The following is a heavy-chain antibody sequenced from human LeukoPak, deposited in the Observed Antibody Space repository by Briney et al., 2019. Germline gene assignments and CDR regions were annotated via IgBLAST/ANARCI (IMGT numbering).Heavy chain of an antibody. CDR2: ISGSGGRT. D-gene: IGHD3-9*01. Sequence: GGSLRLSCAASRFTLSSYAMSWVRQAPGKGLEWDSAISGSGGRTYYADSVKGRFTISRDNSKNTLYLQMKSLRAEETAVYYCAVGGLLRYFDYWGQGTLVTVSS. V-gene: IGHV3-23*01. J-gene: IGHJ4*02. CDR3: AVGGLLRYFDY. CDR1: RFTLSSYA.